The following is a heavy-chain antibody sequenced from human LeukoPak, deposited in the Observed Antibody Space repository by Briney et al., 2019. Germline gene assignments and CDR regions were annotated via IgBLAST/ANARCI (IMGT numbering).Heavy chain of an antibody. CDR3: ARDRGYGYGFFDY. D-gene: IGHD5-18*01. CDR1: GFTVRSIY. J-gene: IGHJ4*02. CDR2: FYSGGSS. V-gene: IGHV3-53*01. Sequence: GGSLRLSCAASGFTVRSIYMTWVRQAPGKGLEWVSSFYSGGSSYYADSVKGRFIISRDSSTDTLYLQMNSLRVEDTAVYFCARDRGYGYGFFDYRGRGTLVTVSS.